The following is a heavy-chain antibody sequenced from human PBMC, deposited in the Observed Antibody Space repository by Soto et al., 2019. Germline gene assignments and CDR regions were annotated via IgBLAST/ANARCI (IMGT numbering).Heavy chain of an antibody. D-gene: IGHD4-17*01. CDR1: GGSISSSSYY. CDR3: AGTGDDYGAQGHFDY. V-gene: IGHV4-39*01. Sequence: PSETLSLTCTVSGGSISSSSYYWAWIRQPPGKGLEWIGSIYYSGSTYYNPSLKSRVTISVDTSKNQFSLKLSSVTAADTAVYYCAGTGDDYGAQGHFDYWGQGTLVTVSS. CDR2: IYYSGST. J-gene: IGHJ4*02.